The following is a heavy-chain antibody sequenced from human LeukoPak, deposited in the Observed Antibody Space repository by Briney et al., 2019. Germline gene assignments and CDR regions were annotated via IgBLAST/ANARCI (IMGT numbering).Heavy chain of an antibody. J-gene: IGHJ4*02. CDR2: ISGSGGST. Sequence: PGGSLRLSCAASGFTFSSYAMSWVRQAPGKGLEWVSAISGSGGSTYYADSVKGRFTISRDNSKNTLYLQMNSLRAEDTAVYYCAKAFMIVVAVAAPFDYWGQGTLVTVSS. CDR1: GFTFSSYA. V-gene: IGHV3-23*01. CDR3: AKAFMIVVAVAAPFDY. D-gene: IGHD2-15*01.